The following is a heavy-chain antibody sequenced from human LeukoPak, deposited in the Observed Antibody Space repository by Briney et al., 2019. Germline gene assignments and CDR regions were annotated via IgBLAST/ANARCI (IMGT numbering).Heavy chain of an antibody. CDR2: IYIRGSS. D-gene: IGHD2-21*01. Sequence: PSETLSLTCTVSGASISNYYWSWFRQPAGKGLEWIGRIYIRGSSNYDPSLKSRVTMSLDTSKNHFSLKLSSVTAADTAVYYCAREFGVIGGIGGVDYWGQGTLVTVSS. V-gene: IGHV4-4*07. CDR1: GASISNYY. J-gene: IGHJ4*02. CDR3: AREFGVIGGIGGVDY.